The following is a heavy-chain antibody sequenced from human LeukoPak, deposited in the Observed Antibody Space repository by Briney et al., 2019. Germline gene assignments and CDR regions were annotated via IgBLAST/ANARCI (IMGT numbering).Heavy chain of an antibody. V-gene: IGHV3-21*01. CDR3: AKDQLTWYSITYATLDY. CDR1: GFTFSSYA. Sequence: GGSLRLSCAASGFTFSSYAMSWVRQAPGKGLEWVASISSSSSYIYYADSVKGRFTISRDNAKNSLYLQMNSLLAEDAAVYYCAKDQLTWYSITYATLDYWGQGTLVTVSS. D-gene: IGHD6-13*01. J-gene: IGHJ4*02. CDR2: ISSSSSYI.